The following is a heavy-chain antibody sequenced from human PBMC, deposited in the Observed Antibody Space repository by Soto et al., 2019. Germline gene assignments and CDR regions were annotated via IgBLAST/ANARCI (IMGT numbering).Heavy chain of an antibody. J-gene: IGHJ4*02. Sequence: EVQLLESGGGLVQPGGSLRLSCAASGFTFSSYPMSWVGQAPGKGLEWVSAISGSGGSTYYVDSVKGRVTIAKDNSKNTLYLQMNSLRAEDTAVYYGANPLWVEVYYYPVDYLGQGTLVTVSS. CDR3: ANPLWVEVYYYPVDY. CDR2: ISGSGGST. D-gene: IGHD3-22*01. CDR1: GFTFSSYP. V-gene: IGHV3-23*01.